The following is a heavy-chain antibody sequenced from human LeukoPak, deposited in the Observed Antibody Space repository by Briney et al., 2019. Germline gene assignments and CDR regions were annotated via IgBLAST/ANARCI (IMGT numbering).Heavy chain of an antibody. Sequence: ASVKVSCKASGYTFTGYYMHWVRQAPGQGLEWMGRINPNSGGTNYAQKFQGRVTMTRDTSISTAYMELSRLRSDDTAVYYCARDPYYYDSSGYSGYWGQGTLVTVSS. J-gene: IGHJ4*02. CDR1: GYTFTGYY. CDR3: ARDPYYYDSSGYSGY. D-gene: IGHD3-22*01. CDR2: INPNSGGT. V-gene: IGHV1-2*06.